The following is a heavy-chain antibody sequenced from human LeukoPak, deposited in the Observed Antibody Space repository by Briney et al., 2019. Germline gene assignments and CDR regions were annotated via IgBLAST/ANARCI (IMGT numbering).Heavy chain of an antibody. V-gene: IGHV1-2*02. CDR1: GYTFTGYY. J-gene: IGHJ6*02. Sequence: ASVKVSCKASGYTFTGYYMHWVRQAPGQGLEWMGWINPNSGGTSYAQKFQGRVTMTRDTSISTAYMELSRLRSDDTAVYYCARDRHYYGSGSYYGMDVWGQGTTVTVSS. CDR2: INPNSGGT. D-gene: IGHD3-10*01. CDR3: ARDRHYYGSGSYYGMDV.